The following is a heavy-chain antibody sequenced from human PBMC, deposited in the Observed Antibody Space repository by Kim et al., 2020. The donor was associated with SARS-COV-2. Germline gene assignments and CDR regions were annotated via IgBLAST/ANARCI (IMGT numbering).Heavy chain of an antibody. J-gene: IGHJ5*01. CDR3: ARIALVGLTLRWFAS. CDR1: GFTFSSYA. V-gene: IGHV3-23*03. CDR2: IYSGGSST. D-gene: IGHD2-21*01. Sequence: GGSLRLSCAASGFTFSSYAMRWVRQAPGKGLEWVSVIYSGGSSTYFAASVKGRFTISRDNSKNTLYLQMNSLRAEDTAIYYCARIALVGLTLRWFASWG.